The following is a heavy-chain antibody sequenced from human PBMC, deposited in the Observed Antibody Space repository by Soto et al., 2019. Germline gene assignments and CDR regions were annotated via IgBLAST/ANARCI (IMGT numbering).Heavy chain of an antibody. CDR1: GGSIRSYY. Sequence: SETLSLTCTVSGGSIRSYYWSWIRQPPGKGLEWTACICYSGNSRVTISEDTSKKQFSLKLSSVTAADTAVYYCARDPTLPPLWGQGTLVTVSS. CDR2: ICYSG. J-gene: IGHJ4*02. CDR3: ARDPTLPPL. V-gene: IGHV4-59*12.